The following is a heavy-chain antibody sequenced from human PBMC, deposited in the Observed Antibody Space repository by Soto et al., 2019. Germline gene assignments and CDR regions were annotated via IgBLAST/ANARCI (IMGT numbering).Heavy chain of an antibody. J-gene: IGHJ5*02. D-gene: IGHD6-13*01. CDR3: ARVNRRQQLVQSWFDP. CDR2: IIPIFGTA. CDR1: GGTFSSYA. Sequence: GASVKVSCKASGGTFSSYAISWVRQAPGQGLEWMGGIIPIFGTANYAQKFQGRVTITADESTSTAYMELSSLRSEDTAVYYCARVNRRQQLVQSWFDPWGQGTLVTVSS. V-gene: IGHV1-69*13.